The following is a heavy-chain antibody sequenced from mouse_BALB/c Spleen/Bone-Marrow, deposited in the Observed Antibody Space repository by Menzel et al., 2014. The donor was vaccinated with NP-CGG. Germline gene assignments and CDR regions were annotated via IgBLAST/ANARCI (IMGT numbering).Heavy chain of an antibody. D-gene: IGHD1-1*01. CDR2: IIPSSGYT. J-gene: IGHJ4*01. CDR3: AIRYYAMDY. Sequence: QVQLQQSGAELARPGASVKMSCKASGYTFTTYTIHWMKQRSGQGLEWIGYIIPSSGYTNYNQKFKDKATLTADKSSSTAYMQLSSLTPEDSAVYYCAIRYYAMDYWGQGTSVTVSS. V-gene: IGHV1-4*01. CDR1: GYTFTTYT.